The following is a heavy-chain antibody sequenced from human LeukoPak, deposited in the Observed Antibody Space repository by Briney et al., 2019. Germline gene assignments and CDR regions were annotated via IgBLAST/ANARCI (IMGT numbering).Heavy chain of an antibody. CDR2: VNLQGFT. Sequence: SETLSLTCAVYGGSLSVYEWSWIRQPPVKGLEWIGEVNLQGFTNYNASLVVRVAIFVKPSDNHISLRQTSVTTADPAVYYCAREGVPYRPLDFSGQGTLVTVSS. J-gene: IGHJ4*02. CDR1: GGSLSVYE. CDR3: AREGVPYRPLDF. V-gene: IGHV4-34*01.